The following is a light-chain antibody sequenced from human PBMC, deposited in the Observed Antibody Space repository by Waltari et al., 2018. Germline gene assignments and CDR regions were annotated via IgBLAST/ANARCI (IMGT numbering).Light chain of an antibody. CDR3: QHYLRLPVT. Sequence: EIVLTQSPGTRSLSLGERATVACRASQSVSRALAWYQQKPGQAPRLLIYGASTRATGIPDRVSGSGSGTDFSLTISRLEPDDFAVYYCQHYLRLPVTFGQGTTVEI. CDR1: QSVSRA. CDR2: GAS. V-gene: IGKV3-20*01. J-gene: IGKJ1*01.